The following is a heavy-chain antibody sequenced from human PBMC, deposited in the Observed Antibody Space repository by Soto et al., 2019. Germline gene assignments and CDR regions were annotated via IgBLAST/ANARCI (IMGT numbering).Heavy chain of an antibody. CDR2: IKQDGSEK. CDR3: ARDCSSTSCYPLDY. Sequence: EVQLVESGGGLVQPGGSLRLSCAASGFTFSSYWMSWVRQAPGKGLEWVANIKQDGSEKYYVDSVKGRFTISRDNANNSLNLQMNSLRAEDTAVYYCARDCSSTSCYPLDYWGQGTLVTVSS. V-gene: IGHV3-7*01. CDR1: GFTFSSYW. D-gene: IGHD2-2*01. J-gene: IGHJ4*02.